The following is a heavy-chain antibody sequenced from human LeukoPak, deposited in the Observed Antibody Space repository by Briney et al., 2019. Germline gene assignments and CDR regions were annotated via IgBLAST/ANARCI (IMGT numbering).Heavy chain of an antibody. V-gene: IGHV3-21*01. D-gene: IGHD3-10*01. CDR2: ISTSSTHK. Sequence: GGSLRLSCTASGFTFGDYAMSWFRQAPGKGLEWVSSISTSSTHKYYAESVKGRFTISRDNAKNSLYLQMNSLRAEDTAVYYCTTDPLLVVRGPTEDYFDYWGQGTLVTVSS. J-gene: IGHJ4*02. CDR1: GFTFGDYA. CDR3: TTDPLLVVRGPTEDYFDY.